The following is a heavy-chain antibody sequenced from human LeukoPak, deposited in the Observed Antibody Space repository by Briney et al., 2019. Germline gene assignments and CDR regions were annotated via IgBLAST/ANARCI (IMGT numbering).Heavy chain of an antibody. CDR1: GYTFTSYD. D-gene: IGHD2-2*02. CDR3: ARGGADCSSTSCYSYYYYMDV. V-gene: IGHV1-8*03. J-gene: IGHJ6*03. Sequence: GASVTVSCKASGYTFTSYDINWVRQATGQGLEWMGWMNPNSGNTGYAQKFQGRVTITRNTSISTAYMELSSLRSEDTAVYYCARGGADCSSTSCYSYYYYMDVWGKGTTVTVSS. CDR2: MNPNSGNT.